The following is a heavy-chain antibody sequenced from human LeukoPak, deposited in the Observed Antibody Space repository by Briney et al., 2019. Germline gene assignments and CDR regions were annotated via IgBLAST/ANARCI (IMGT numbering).Heavy chain of an antibody. CDR2: IIGSGGVT. CDR1: RFIFSSYA. V-gene: IGHV3-23*01. Sequence: PGGSLRLSCAASRFIFSSYAMSWVRQAPGKGLEWVSRIIGSGGVTYYADSVKGRFIISRDNSKNTLYLQMNSLRAEDTAVYYCAKDSSADDSSGYSYYFDYWGQGTLVTVSS. J-gene: IGHJ4*02. D-gene: IGHD3-22*01. CDR3: AKDSSADDSSGYSYYFDY.